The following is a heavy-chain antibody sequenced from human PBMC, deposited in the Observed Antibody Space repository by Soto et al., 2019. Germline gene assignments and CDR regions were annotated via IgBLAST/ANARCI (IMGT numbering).Heavy chain of an antibody. V-gene: IGHV3-23*01. CDR1: GFTFSSYA. CDR2: ISGSGAST. CDR3: AKDRIAAPVAPRFDP. D-gene: IGHD6-13*01. J-gene: IGHJ5*02. Sequence: GGSLRLSCAASGFTFSSYAMSWVRQAPGKGLEWVSAISGSGASTYYADSVKGRFTISRDNSKNTLCLQMNSLRAEDTAVYYCAKDRIAAPVAPRFDPWGQGTLVTVSS.